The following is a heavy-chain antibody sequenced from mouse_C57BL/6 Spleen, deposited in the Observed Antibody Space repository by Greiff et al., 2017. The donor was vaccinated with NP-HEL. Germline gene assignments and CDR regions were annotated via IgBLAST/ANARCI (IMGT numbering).Heavy chain of an antibody. CDR3: ARSDDGYYWFAY. D-gene: IGHD2-3*01. V-gene: IGHV1-55*01. CDR1: GYTFTSYW. Sequence: QVQLQQPGAELVKPGASVKMSCKASGYTFTSYWITWVKQRPGQGLEWIGDIYPGSGSTNYNEKFKSKATLTVDTSSSTAYMQLSSLTSEDSAVYYCARSDDGYYWFAYWGQGTLVTVSA. CDR2: IYPGSGST. J-gene: IGHJ3*01.